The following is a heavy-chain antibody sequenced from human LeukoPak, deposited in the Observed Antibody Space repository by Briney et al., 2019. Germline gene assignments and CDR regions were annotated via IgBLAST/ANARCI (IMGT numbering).Heavy chain of an antibody. CDR3: ARKLGYGRY. D-gene: IGHD5-12*01. CDR2: ISWNSGSI. J-gene: IGHJ4*02. CDR1: GFTFDDYA. V-gene: IGHV3-9*01. Sequence: PGGSLRLSCAASGFTFDDYAMHWVRQAPGKGLEWVSGISWNSGSIGYADSVKGRFTISRDNAKNSLYLQMNSLRAEDSAVYYCARKLGYGRYWGQGTLVTVSS.